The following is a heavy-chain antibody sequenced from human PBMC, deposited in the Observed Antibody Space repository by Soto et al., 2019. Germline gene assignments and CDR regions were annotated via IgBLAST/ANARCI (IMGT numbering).Heavy chain of an antibody. Sequence: LRLSCAASGFTFSSYAMHWVRQAPGKGLEWVAVISYDGSNKYYADSVKGRFTISRDNSKNTLYLQMNSLRAEDTAVYYCARANTYYDSSGYPDAFDIWGQGTMVTVSS. CDR3: ARANTYYDSSGYPDAFDI. D-gene: IGHD3-22*01. V-gene: IGHV3-30-3*01. CDR2: ISYDGSNK. J-gene: IGHJ3*02. CDR1: GFTFSSYA.